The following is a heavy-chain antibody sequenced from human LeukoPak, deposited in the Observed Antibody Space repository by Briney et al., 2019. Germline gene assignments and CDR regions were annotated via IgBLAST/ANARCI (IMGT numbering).Heavy chain of an antibody. Sequence: SETLSLTCTVSGGSISSGGYYWSWIRQHPGKGLEWIGYIYYSGSTYYNPPLKSRVTISVDTSKNQFSLKLSSVTAADTAVYYCARDKGRNFDYWGQGTLVTVSS. CDR1: GGSISSGGYY. CDR2: IYYSGST. V-gene: IGHV4-31*03. J-gene: IGHJ4*02. CDR3: ARDKGRNFDY.